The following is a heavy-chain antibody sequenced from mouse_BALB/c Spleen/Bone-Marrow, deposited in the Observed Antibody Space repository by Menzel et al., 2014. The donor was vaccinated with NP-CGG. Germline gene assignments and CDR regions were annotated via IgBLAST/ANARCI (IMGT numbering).Heavy chain of an antibody. CDR2: INPSNGGT. Sequence: QVELQQSGTELVKPGASVKLSCKASGYTFTSYYMYWVKQRPGQGLEWIGGINPSNGGTNFNEKFKSKATLTVDKSSSTAYMQLSSLTSEDSAVYYCTRDRYYYGSSYWYFDVWGAGTTVTVSP. D-gene: IGHD1-1*01. J-gene: IGHJ1*01. V-gene: IGHV1-53*01. CDR3: TRDRYYYGSSYWYFDV. CDR1: GYTFTSYY.